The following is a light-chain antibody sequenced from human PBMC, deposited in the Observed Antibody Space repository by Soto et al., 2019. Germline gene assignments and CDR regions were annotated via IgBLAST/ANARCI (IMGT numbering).Light chain of an antibody. CDR2: AAS. Sequence: NQITQDPKCLAAGVGVKLGISRRANQGISSWLAWYQRKPGRAPKLLIYAASRLQAGVPLRFSGSGSGTASTLTIRHPQPAGFATYPCQHLNSFPPTCGQGTRLEIK. CDR1: QGISSW. V-gene: IGKV1D-12*01. CDR3: QHLNSFPPT. J-gene: IGKJ5*01.